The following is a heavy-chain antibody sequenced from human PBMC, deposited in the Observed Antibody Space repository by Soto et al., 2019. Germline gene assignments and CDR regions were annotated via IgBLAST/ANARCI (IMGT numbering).Heavy chain of an antibody. Sequence: ASVKVSCKASGGTFNNYPITWVRQAPGQGLEWMGWISPLKGNTKYAQKVQGRVSVTTDTSTNTVYMELSGLRYDDTALYYCARSGEHPFDFWGQGTLVTVSS. CDR1: GGTFNNYP. J-gene: IGHJ4*02. CDR3: ARSGEHPFDF. CDR2: ISPLKGNT. D-gene: IGHD6-25*01. V-gene: IGHV1-18*01.